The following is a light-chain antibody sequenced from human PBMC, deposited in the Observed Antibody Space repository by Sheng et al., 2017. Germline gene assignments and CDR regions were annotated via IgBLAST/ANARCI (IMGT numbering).Light chain of an antibody. V-gene: IGKV1-39*01. CDR2: AAS. J-gene: IGKJ1*01. CDR3: QQSSITPWT. CDR1: QNINSH. Sequence: DIQMTQSPSSLSASVGDRVTIPCRASQNINSHLNWYQQKPGKAPKLLIYAASSLLSGVPSRFSGSGSGTDFTLTINSLQPEDFAIYYCQQSSITPWTFGQGPRW.